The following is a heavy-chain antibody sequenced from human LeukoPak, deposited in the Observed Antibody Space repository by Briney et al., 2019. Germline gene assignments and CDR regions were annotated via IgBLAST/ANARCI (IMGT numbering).Heavy chain of an antibody. CDR3: ARPSLYYYGSETYFWFDL. V-gene: IGHV3-7*01. CDR2: IKQDGNEK. Sequence: GGSLRLSCAASGFTFSSYWMSWVRQAPGKGLEWVANIKQDGNEKYYVDSVKGRFTISRDSAENTLYLQMKSLKAEDTAFYYCARPSLYYYGSETYFWFDLWGQGTLVTVSS. J-gene: IGHJ5*02. D-gene: IGHD3-10*01. CDR1: GFTFSSYW.